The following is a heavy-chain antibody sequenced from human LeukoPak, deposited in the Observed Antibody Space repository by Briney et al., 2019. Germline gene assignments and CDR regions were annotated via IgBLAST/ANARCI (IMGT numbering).Heavy chain of an antibody. CDR2: ISAYNGNT. CDR3: AVGGYYYGSGSYVDH. J-gene: IGHJ4*02. CDR1: GDTFTSYG. Sequence: GASVKVSCKASGDTFTSYGISWVRQAPGQGLEWMGWISAYNGNTNYAQKLQGTVTMTTDTSTSTAYMELRSLRSDDTAVYYCAVGGYYYGSGSYVDHWGQGTLVTVSS. V-gene: IGHV1-18*01. D-gene: IGHD3-10*01.